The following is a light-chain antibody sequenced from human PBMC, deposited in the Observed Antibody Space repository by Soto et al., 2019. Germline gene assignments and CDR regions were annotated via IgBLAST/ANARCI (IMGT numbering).Light chain of an antibody. CDR3: QQYDNWPPIT. Sequence: EIVLTQSPGTLSLSPGERATLSCRASQSVSSSYLAWYQQKPGQGPRLLIYGASSRATGIPDRFSGSGSGTDFTLTISRLEPEDFAVYHCQQYDNWPPITFGQGTRLEIK. CDR1: QSVSSSY. J-gene: IGKJ5*01. CDR2: GAS. V-gene: IGKV3-20*01.